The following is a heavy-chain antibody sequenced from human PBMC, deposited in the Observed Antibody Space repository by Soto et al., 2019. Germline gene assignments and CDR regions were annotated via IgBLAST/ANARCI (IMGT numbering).Heavy chain of an antibody. CDR1: GGSISVYY. CDR2: IYYRGST. J-gene: IGHJ4*02. D-gene: IGHD3-3*01. Sequence: QVQLQESGPGLVKPSETLSLTCTVSGGSISVYYWSWIRQPPGRGLEWIGYIYYRGSTKYNPSLKSRVTISVDTSKNQFSLKLSSVTAADTAVYYCARGGWRHIDYWGQGTLVTVSS. V-gene: IGHV4-59*08. CDR3: ARGGWRHIDY.